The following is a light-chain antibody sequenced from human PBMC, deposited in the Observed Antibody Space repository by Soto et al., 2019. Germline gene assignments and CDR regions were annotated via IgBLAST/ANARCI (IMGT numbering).Light chain of an antibody. J-gene: IGKJ5*01. Sequence: DIQMTQSPSSLSASVGDRVTITCQASQDISNYLNWYQQKPGKAPKLLIYDASNLDTGVTSRFSGSGSGTDFTFTISSLQPEDIATYYCQQYDNLPITFGQGTRLEIK. CDR2: DAS. CDR3: QQYDNLPIT. CDR1: QDISNY. V-gene: IGKV1-33*01.